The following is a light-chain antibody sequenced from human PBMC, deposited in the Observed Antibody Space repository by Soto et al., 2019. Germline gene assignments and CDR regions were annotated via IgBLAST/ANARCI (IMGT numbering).Light chain of an antibody. V-gene: IGKV1-39*01. CDR1: QSISSY. J-gene: IGKJ1*01. CDR3: QQSYSTPWT. Sequence: DIQMTHSPSSLSASVGDRVTITCRASQSISSYLNWYQQKPGKAPKLLIYAASSLQSGVTSRFSGSGSGTDFALTISILQPEDFAAYYGQQSYSTPWTFGRGTKVEVK. CDR2: AAS.